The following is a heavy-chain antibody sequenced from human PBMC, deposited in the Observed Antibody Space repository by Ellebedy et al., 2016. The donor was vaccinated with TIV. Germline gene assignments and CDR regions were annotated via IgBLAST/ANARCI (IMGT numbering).Heavy chain of an antibody. CDR3: TRGGGKQPLDF. V-gene: IGHV3-49*04. CDR2: IRSKAYGGTP. J-gene: IGHJ4*02. D-gene: IGHD5-18*01. CDR1: GFNFGDYA. Sequence: PGGSLRLSCTASGFNFGDYAVSWVRQAPGKGLEWLGFIRSKAYGGTPEYAASVNGKLTISRDDSINIAYLQMHSLKTEDTAVYYCTRGGGKQPLDFWGQGTLVTVSS.